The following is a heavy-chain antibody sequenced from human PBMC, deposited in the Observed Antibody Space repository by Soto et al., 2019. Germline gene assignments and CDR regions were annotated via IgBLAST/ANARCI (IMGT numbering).Heavy chain of an antibody. V-gene: IGHV4-59*12. Sequence: PSETLSLTCTVSGGSISNFYWSWIRQPPGKGLEWIGYIYYSGSTYYNPSLKSRVTISVDTSKNQFSLKLSSVTAADTAVYYCARDSSIAARPLDYWGQGTLVTVSS. CDR3: ARDSSIAARPLDY. CDR2: IYYSGST. CDR1: GGSISNFY. D-gene: IGHD6-6*01. J-gene: IGHJ4*02.